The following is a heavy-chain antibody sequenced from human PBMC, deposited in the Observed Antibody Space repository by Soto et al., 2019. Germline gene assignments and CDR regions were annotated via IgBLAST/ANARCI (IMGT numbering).Heavy chain of an antibody. V-gene: IGHV1-18*04. CDR3: ARVDSSGYYYGAFDI. J-gene: IGHJ3*02. D-gene: IGHD3-22*01. CDR2: ISAYNGNT. Sequence: RASVKVSCKVSGYTFTSYGISWVRQAPGQGLEWMGWISAYNGNTNYAQKLQGRVTMTTDTSTSTAYMELRSLRSDDTAVYYCARVDSSGYYYGAFDIWGQGTMVTVSS. CDR1: GYTFTSYG.